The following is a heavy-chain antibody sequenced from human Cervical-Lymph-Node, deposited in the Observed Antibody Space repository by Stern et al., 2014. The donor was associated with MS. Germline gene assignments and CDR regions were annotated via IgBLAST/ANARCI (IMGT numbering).Heavy chain of an antibody. J-gene: IGHJ4*02. V-gene: IGHV3-30*03. CDR2: ISFDGSRK. D-gene: IGHD3-16*01. CDR1: GFSLSREG. Sequence: VQLVESGGGVVQPGKSLRLSCEASGFSLSREGVHWVRQAPGKGLVWVACISFDGSRKFYEDSVKGRFTISRDNSKNTVYLQMNSLRPEDTAVYYCATSTGGGTLDYWGQGTLVSVSS. CDR3: ATSTGGGTLDY.